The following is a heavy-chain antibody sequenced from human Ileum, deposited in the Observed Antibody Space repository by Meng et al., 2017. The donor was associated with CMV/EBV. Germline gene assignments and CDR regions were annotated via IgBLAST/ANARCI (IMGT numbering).Heavy chain of an antibody. CDR3: AREVYLRENWFDP. CDR1: GYTFTSYG. J-gene: IGHJ5*02. D-gene: IGHD2-8*01. Sequence: ASVKVSCKASGYTFTSYGISWVRQAPGQGLEWVGWVSAYTGDTNYAEKFQGRVSMTTDTSTSTAYMELRSLTSDDSALYYCAREVYLRENWFDPWGQGTLVTVSS. V-gene: IGHV1-18*01. CDR2: VSAYTGDT.